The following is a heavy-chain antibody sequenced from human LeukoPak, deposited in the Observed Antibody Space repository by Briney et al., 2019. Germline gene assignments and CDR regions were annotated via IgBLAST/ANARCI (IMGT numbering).Heavy chain of an antibody. CDR2: FDPEDGET. CDR3: ATVGCSSTSCYATYWFDP. V-gene: IGHV1-24*01. J-gene: IGHJ5*02. D-gene: IGHD2-2*01. Sequence: ASVKVSCKVSGYTLTELPMHWVRQAPGKGLEWMGGFDPEDGETIYAQKFQGRVTMTEDTSTDTAYMELSSLRSEDTAVYYCATVGCSSTSCYATYWFDPWGQGTLVTVSS. CDR1: GYTLTELP.